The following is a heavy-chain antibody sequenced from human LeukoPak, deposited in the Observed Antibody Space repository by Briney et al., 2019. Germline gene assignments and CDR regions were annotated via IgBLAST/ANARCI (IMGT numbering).Heavy chain of an antibody. CDR1: GGSIRTYY. Sequence: SETLSLTCTVSGGSIRTYYWSWIRQPPGKGLEWIGYIYYSGTTNYNPSLKSRVTMSVDTSKNQFSLKLSSVTAADTAVYYCARGTYYYDSSFGYWGQGTLVTVSS. CDR2: IYYSGTT. CDR3: ARGTYYYDSSFGY. D-gene: IGHD3-22*01. V-gene: IGHV4-59*01. J-gene: IGHJ4*02.